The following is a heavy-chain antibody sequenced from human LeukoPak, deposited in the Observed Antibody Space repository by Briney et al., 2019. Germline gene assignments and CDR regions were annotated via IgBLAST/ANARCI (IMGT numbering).Heavy chain of an antibody. Sequence: PGRSLRLSCAASGFTFSNYAMHWVRQPPGEGLEWVAVVFYDGSIQYYADSVKGRFTISRDNAKNSLYLQMNSLRAEDTAVYYCAELGITMIGGVWGKGTTVTISS. CDR3: AELGITMIGGV. V-gene: IGHV3-30*04. D-gene: IGHD3-10*02. CDR1: GFTFSNYA. J-gene: IGHJ6*04. CDR2: VFYDGSIQ.